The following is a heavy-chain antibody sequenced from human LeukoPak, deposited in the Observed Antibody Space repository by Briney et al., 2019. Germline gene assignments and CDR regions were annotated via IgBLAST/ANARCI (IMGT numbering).Heavy chain of an antibody. CDR3: TTDRDALRY. CDR1: GFTVSTNY. Sequence: GGSLRLSCAASGFTVSTNYMSWVRQAPGKGLEWVGRKSKTYGGTADYAAPVKGRFTVSRDDSKNTLYLQMNSLKTEDTAVFYCTTDRDALRYWGQGTLVTVSS. CDR2: KSKTYGGTA. J-gene: IGHJ4*02. V-gene: IGHV3-15*01. D-gene: IGHD2-21*02.